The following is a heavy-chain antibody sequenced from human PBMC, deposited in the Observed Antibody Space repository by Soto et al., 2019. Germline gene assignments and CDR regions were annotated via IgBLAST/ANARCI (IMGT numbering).Heavy chain of an antibody. CDR2: IVVGSGNT. V-gene: IGHV1-58*01. J-gene: IGHJ4*02. CDR1: GFTFTSSA. D-gene: IGHD3-22*01. Sequence: SVKVSCKASGFTFTSSAVQWVRQARGQRLEWIGWIVVGSGNTNYAQKFQERVTITRDMSTSTAYMELSSLRSEDTAVYYCTAETHPPAYDSSGYSDYWGQGTLVTVSS. CDR3: TAETHPPAYDSSGYSDY.